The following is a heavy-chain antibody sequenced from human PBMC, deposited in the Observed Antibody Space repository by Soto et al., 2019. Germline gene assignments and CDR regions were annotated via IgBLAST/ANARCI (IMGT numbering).Heavy chain of an antibody. Sequence: PSETLSLTCTVSGGSISSAGYYWGWIRQHPGKGLEWIGYVFYSGSTYYNPSLKSRVTISVDTSKNQFSLKLSSVTAADTAVYYCARWTGMVPGQYYYGMDVWGQGTTVTVSS. CDR3: ARWTGMVPGQYYYGMDV. D-gene: IGHD3-10*01. CDR2: VFYSGST. J-gene: IGHJ6*02. V-gene: IGHV4-31*03. CDR1: GGSISSAGYY.